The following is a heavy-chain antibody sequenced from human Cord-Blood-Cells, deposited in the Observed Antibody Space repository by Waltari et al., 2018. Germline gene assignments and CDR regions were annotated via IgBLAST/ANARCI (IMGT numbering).Heavy chain of an antibody. D-gene: IGHD3-3*01. CDR3: ARDSTNDFWSGYYTNWFDP. CDR1: GFTFSSYG. CDR2: IWYDGSNK. V-gene: IGHV3-33*01. J-gene: IGHJ5*02. Sequence: QVQLVESGGGVVQPGRSLRLSCAASGFTFSSYGIPWVRQAPGKGLEWVAVIWYDGSNKYYADSVKGRFTISRDNSKNTLYLQMNSLRAEDTAVYYCARDSTNDFWSGYYTNWFDPWGQGTLVTVSS.